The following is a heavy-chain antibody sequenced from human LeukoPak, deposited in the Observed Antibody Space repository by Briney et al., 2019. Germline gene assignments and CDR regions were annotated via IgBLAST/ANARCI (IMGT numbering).Heavy chain of an antibody. CDR1: GFTFDDYG. Sequence: PGGSLRLSCEASGFTFDDYGMSWVRQAPGKGLEWVSGINWNGGSTGYADSVKGRFTISRDNAKNSLYLQMNSLRAEDTALYYCAKSDTAMVEGGFDYWGQGTLVTVSS. CDR3: AKSDTAMVEGGFDY. V-gene: IGHV3-20*04. J-gene: IGHJ4*02. CDR2: INWNGGST. D-gene: IGHD5-18*01.